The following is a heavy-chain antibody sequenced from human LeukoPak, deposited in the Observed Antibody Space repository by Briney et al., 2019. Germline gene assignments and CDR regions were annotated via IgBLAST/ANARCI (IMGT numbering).Heavy chain of an antibody. Sequence: GESLKISCKGSGYSFTSYWIGWVRQMPGKGLEWMGIIYPGDSDTRYSPSFQGQVTISADKSISTAYLQWSSLKASDTAMYYCARGYCSSTSCYGAGGMDVWGQGTTVTVSS. CDR1: GYSFTSYW. CDR3: ARGYCSSTSCYGAGGMDV. V-gene: IGHV5-51*01. D-gene: IGHD2-2*01. J-gene: IGHJ6*02. CDR2: IYPGDSDT.